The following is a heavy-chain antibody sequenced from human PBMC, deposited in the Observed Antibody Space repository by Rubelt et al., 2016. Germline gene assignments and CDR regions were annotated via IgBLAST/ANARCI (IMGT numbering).Heavy chain of an antibody. V-gene: IGHV5-51*01. D-gene: IGHD6-19*01. CDR2: IYPGDSVT. CDR3: ARQGISGAGTGWYFDL. J-gene: IGHJ2*01. CDR1: GYSFTSYW. Sequence: EVQLVQSGPEVKRPGESLKISCKGSGYSFTSYWIGWVRQMPGKGLECMGVIYPGDSVTRYSPSFQGQVPISADKSITTAYLQWSSLKASDTAMYYCARQGISGAGTGWYFDLWCRGTLVTVSS.